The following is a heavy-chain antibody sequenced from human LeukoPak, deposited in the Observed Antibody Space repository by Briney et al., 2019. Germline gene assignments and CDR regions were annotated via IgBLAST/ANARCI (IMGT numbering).Heavy chain of an antibody. V-gene: IGHV3-7*01. J-gene: IGHJ4*02. Sequence: GGSLRLSCVASGFPFSSYWMTWVRQAPGKGLEWVANIKQDGSKKSYVDSVKGRFTVSRDNAKNTLYLQVNNLRAEDTAVYYCARGPNSNWSGLDFWGQGTLLTVSS. CDR3: ARGPNSNWSGLDF. CDR2: IKQDGSKK. D-gene: IGHD6-6*01. CDR1: GFPFSSYW.